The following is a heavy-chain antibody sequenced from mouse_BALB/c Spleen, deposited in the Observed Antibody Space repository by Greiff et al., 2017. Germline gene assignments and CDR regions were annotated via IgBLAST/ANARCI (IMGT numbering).Heavy chain of an antibody. J-gene: IGHJ2*01. CDR2: IYWDDDK. V-gene: IGHV8-12*01. D-gene: IGHD2-14*01. Sequence: QVTLKVSGPGILQPSQTLSLTCSFSGFSLSTSGMGVSWIRQPSGKGLEWLAHIYWDDDKRSNPSLKSRLTISKDTSRNQVFLKITSVDTADTATYYCARRRASYYRYDGGGFDCWGQGTTLTVSS. CDR3: ARRRASYYRYDGGGFDC. CDR1: GFSLSTSGMG.